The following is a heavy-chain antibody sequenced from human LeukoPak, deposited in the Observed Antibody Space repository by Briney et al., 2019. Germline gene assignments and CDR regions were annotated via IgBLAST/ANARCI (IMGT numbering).Heavy chain of an antibody. J-gene: IGHJ6*04. CDR1: GYTFTSYY. CDR2: INPNSGGT. Sequence: GASVKVSCKASGYTFTSYYMHWVRQAPGQGLEWMGWINPNSGGTNYAQKFQGWVTMTRDTSISTAYMELSRLRSDDTAVYCCARDRITMVRGVQNYYYYYGMDVWGKGTTVTVSS. CDR3: ARDRITMVRGVQNYYYYYGMDV. V-gene: IGHV1-2*04. D-gene: IGHD3-10*01.